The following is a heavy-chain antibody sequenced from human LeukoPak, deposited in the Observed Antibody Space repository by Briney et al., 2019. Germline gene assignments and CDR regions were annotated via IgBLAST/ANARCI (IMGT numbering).Heavy chain of an antibody. CDR1: GFTFSNYG. V-gene: IGHV3-30*02. D-gene: IGHD3-16*02. CDR2: IRFDGSNK. CDR3: ARDSRGAVRLGELSPMDY. J-gene: IGHJ4*02. Sequence: PGGSLRLSCAASGFTFSNYGVHWVRQAPGKGLEWVSFIRFDGSNKYYADSVKGRFTISRDNSKNTLYLQMNSLRAEDTAVYYCARDSRGAVRLGELSPMDYWGQGTLVTVSS.